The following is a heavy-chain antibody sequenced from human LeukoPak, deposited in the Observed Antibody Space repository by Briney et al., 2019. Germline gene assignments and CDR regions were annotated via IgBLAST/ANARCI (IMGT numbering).Heavy chain of an antibody. CDR2: IYYSGNT. Sequence: SETLSLTCTVSGGSISTYYWTWIRQPPGKGLEWIGYIYYSGNTNYNPSLKSRVTISVDTSKNQFSLKLSSVTAADTAVYFCARDGTGPFDYWGQGTLVTVSS. J-gene: IGHJ4*02. CDR1: GGSISTYY. D-gene: IGHD3/OR15-3a*01. CDR3: ARDGTGPFDY. V-gene: IGHV4-59*01.